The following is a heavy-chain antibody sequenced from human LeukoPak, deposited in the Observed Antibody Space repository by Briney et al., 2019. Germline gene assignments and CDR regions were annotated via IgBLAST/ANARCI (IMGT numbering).Heavy chain of an antibody. CDR1: GYTFTDLY. Sequence: ASVKVSCKASGYTFTDLYMHWVLQAPGQGLEWMGWIKPNSGGTSHAQRFQGRVTMTRDTSISTAYMELRRLTSDDTAVYYCARGGWELLRTSFDYWGQGTLVTVSS. CDR3: ARGGWELLRTSFDY. J-gene: IGHJ4*02. CDR2: IKPNSGGT. V-gene: IGHV1-2*02. D-gene: IGHD1-26*01.